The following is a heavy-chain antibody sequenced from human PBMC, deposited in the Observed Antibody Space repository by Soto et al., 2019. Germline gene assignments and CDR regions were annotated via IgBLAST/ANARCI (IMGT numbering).Heavy chain of an antibody. CDR2: INPDTGTT. CDR3: ASCPIYGGDSYSAY. V-gene: IGHV1-46*01. CDR1: GYTFTHYY. Sequence: QVQLVQSGAEVRKPGASVKLSCQASGYTFTHYYIHWVRQAPGQGLEWLGIINPDTGTTSYAQTFQGRVTLTTDTSASTVYLELSGLAAEDTAVYYCASCPIYGGDSYSAYWGQGTLVTVSS. J-gene: IGHJ4*02. D-gene: IGHD2-21*01.